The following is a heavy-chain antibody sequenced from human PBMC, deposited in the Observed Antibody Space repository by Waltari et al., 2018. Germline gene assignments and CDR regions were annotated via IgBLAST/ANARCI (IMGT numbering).Heavy chain of an antibody. CDR3: ARDRHSSGWFPGFDP. CDR2: IYTSGGT. V-gene: IGHV4-4*07. J-gene: IGHJ5*02. CDR1: GGSISSYY. Sequence: QVQLQESGPGLVKPSETLSLTCTVSGGSISSYYWSWIRQPAGKGLEWIGRIYTSGGTNYNPSLKSRVTMSVDTSKNQFSLKLSSVTAADTAVYYCARDRHSSGWFPGFDPWGQGTLVTVSS. D-gene: IGHD6-19*01.